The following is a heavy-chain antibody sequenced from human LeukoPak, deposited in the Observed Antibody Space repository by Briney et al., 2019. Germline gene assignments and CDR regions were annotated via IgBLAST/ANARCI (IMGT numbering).Heavy chain of an antibody. V-gene: IGHV1-3*03. Sequence: ASVKVSCKASGYTFTGYYMHWVRQAPGQRLEWMGWINTGNGNTEYSQEFQGRVTFTRDTSASTAYMELSSLRSEDMAVYYCARITYYYDGTGYYNSYFDYWGQGTLVTVSS. CDR3: ARITYYYDGTGYYNSYFDY. CDR2: INTGNGNT. D-gene: IGHD3-22*01. CDR1: GYTFTGYY. J-gene: IGHJ4*02.